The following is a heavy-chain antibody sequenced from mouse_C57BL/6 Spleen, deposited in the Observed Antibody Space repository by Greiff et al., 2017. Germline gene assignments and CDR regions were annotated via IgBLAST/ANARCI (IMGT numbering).Heavy chain of an antibody. D-gene: IGHD1-1*01. V-gene: IGHV5-16*01. CDR3: AGGRSGSSWYFDV. Sequence: EVQLVESEGGLVQPGSSMKLSCTASGFTFSDYYMAWVRQVPEKGLEWVANINHDGSSTYYLDSLKGRFTISIDNTKNILYLQMSSLKSADTAAYYCAGGRSGSSWYFDVWGTGTTVTVSS. J-gene: IGHJ1*03. CDR2: INHDGSST. CDR1: GFTFSDYY.